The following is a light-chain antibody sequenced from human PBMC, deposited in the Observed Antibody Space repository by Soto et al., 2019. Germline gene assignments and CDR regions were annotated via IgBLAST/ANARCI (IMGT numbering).Light chain of an antibody. CDR3: QPKHSTLSL. CDR1: QSISTF. V-gene: IGKV1-39*01. Sequence: DIRLTQSPSSLSASLGDRVTITCRASQSISTFLSWYQHRRGEAPRLLIYDASSLQSGVPARFSGGGSGTEFTLTISSLQPEYLATDSSQPKHSTLSLLG. J-gene: IGKJ1*01. CDR2: DAS.